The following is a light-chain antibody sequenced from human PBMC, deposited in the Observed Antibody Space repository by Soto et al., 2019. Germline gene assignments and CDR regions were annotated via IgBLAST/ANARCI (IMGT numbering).Light chain of an antibody. CDR3: QQANSVPYT. V-gene: IGKV1-12*01. J-gene: IGKJ2*01. CDR1: QDIGRR. Sequence: DIQMTQSPSSVSASIGDRVTITCRASQDIGRRLAWFQQKPGKAPKYLIQAASSLQGGVPSRFSGSGSGTDFTLTISSLQPEDFATYYCQQANSVPYTFGQGTKVDIK. CDR2: AAS.